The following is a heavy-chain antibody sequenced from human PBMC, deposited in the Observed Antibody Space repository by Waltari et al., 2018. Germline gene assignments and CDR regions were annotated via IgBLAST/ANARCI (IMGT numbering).Heavy chain of an antibody. CDR3: XIGWSXILVPLTAWFDX. J-gene: IGHJ4*02. V-gene: IGHV3-66*02. D-gene: IGHD3-22*01. CDR1: GFTVTYHY. Sequence: VQLVEXGGGXVQPGGSLXLSCAASGFTVTYHYMSWVRQAPGKGLXWVSLXYSGEXAYYAXSVQGRFTISXDNSKNTLYLQMNSLRVXDTAVYYCXIGWSXILVPLTAWFDXWGQGTXVTVSS. CDR2: XYSGEXA.